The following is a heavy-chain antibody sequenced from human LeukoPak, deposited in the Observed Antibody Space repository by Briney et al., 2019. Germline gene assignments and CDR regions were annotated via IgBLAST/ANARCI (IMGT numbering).Heavy chain of an antibody. CDR3: ARSEYSSTWYGDYYYYYMDV. Sequence: GGSLRLSCAASGFTFSTFWMHWVRQAPGKGLVWVSRINTDGSSTIYADSVKGRFTISRDNAKNTLYLQMNSLRAVDTAVYYCARSEYSSTWYGDYYYYYMDVWGKGTTVTVSS. V-gene: IGHV3-74*01. D-gene: IGHD6-13*01. CDR1: GFTFSTFW. J-gene: IGHJ6*03. CDR2: INTDGSST.